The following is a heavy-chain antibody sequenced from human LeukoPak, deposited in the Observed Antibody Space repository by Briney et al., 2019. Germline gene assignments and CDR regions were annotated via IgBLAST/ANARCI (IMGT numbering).Heavy chain of an antibody. J-gene: IGHJ6*02. CDR2: IYYSGST. CDR3: AKHFYYALDV. V-gene: IGHV4-30-4*01. Sequence: SQTLSLTCTVSGGSISSGDYYWSWIRQPPGKGLEWIGYIYYSGSTYYNPSLKSRVTISVDKSKNQFSLNLNSVTAADTAVYYCAKHFYYALDVWGQGTTVTVSS. CDR1: GGSISSGDYY.